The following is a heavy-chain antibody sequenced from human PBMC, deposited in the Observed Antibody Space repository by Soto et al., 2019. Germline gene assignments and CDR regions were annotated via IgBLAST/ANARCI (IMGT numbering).Heavy chain of an antibody. CDR3: ARVPTGSYGVWNS. CDR2: INTAGTTT. V-gene: IGHV3-74*01. Sequence: EVQLVESGGDLVQPGGSLRLSCAASGFTFSSYWMHWLRQAPGKGLVWVSRINTAGTTTAYADSVKGRFTISRDNAKNTLYLQMNSLRAEDTAVYYCARVPTGSYGVWNSWGQGTLVTVSS. D-gene: IGHD1-26*01. CDR1: GFTFSSYW. J-gene: IGHJ4*02.